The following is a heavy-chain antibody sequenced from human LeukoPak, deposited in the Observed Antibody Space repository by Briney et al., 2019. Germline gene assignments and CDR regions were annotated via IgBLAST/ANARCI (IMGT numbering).Heavy chain of an antibody. J-gene: IGHJ4*02. CDR1: GYTFTGYY. CDR3: ARVPGSELIPGIAAAGSL. Sequence: ASVKVSCKASGYTFTGYYMHWVRQAPGQGLEWMGWINPNSGGTNYAQKFQGRVTMTRDTSISTAYMELSRLRSDDTAVYYCARVPGSELIPGIAAAGSLWGQGTLVTVSS. V-gene: IGHV1-2*02. CDR2: INPNSGGT. D-gene: IGHD6-13*01.